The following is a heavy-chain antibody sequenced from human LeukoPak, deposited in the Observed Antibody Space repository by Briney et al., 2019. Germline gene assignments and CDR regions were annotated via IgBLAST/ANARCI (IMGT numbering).Heavy chain of an antibody. Sequence: PGGSLRLSCAASGFTFSDYYMSWIRPAPGKGLEWVSYISSSGSTIYYADSVKGRFTISRDNAKNSLYLQMNSLRAEDTAVYYCAREGIAAADPVDYWGQGTLVTVSS. D-gene: IGHD6-13*01. J-gene: IGHJ4*02. CDR2: ISSSGSTI. V-gene: IGHV3-11*01. CDR3: AREGIAAADPVDY. CDR1: GFTFSDYY.